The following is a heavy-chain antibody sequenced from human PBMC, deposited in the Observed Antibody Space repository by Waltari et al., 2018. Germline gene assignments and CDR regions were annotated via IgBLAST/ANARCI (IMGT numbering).Heavy chain of an antibody. D-gene: IGHD3-3*01. CDR2: IYTSGST. V-gene: IGHV4-61*02. J-gene: IGHJ4*02. Sequence: QVQLQESGPGLVKPSQTLSLTCTVSGGSIRSGSYYWSWIRQPAGKGLEWIGRIYTSGSTNYNPSLKSRVTISVDTSKNQFSLKLSSVTAADTAVYYCARGSYDFWSGYYLSSAFDYWGQGTLVTVSS. CDR3: ARGSYDFWSGYYLSSAFDY. CDR1: GGSIRSGSYY.